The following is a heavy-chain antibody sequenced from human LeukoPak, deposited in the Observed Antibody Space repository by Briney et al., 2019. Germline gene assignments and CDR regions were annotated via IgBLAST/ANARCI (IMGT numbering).Heavy chain of an antibody. CDR1: GYTFTGYY. V-gene: IGHV1-2*02. CDR3: ARAEAIAVAVSGH. J-gene: IGHJ4*02. CDR2: INPNSGGT. Sequence: ASVKVSCKASGYTFTGYYMHWVRQAPGQGLEWMGWINPNSGGTNYAQKFQGRVTMTRDTSISTAYMELSRLRSDDTAVYYCARAEAIAVAVSGHWGQGTLVTVSS. D-gene: IGHD6-19*01.